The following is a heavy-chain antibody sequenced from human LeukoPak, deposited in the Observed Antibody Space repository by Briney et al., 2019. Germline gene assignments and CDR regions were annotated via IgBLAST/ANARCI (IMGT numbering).Heavy chain of an antibody. D-gene: IGHD3-9*01. J-gene: IGHJ4*02. CDR3: AKDPTHYDILTGYLYY. CDR1: GFTFSSYG. V-gene: IGHV3-30*18. CDR2: ISYDGSNK. Sequence: GGSLRLSCAASGFTFSSYGMHWVRQAPGKGLEWVAVISYDGSNKYYADSVKGRFTISRDNSKNTLYLQMNSLRAEDTAVYYCAKDPTHYDILTGYLYYWGQGTLVTVSS.